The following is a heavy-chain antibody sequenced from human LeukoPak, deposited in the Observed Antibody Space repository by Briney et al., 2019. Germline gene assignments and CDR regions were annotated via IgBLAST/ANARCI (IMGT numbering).Heavy chain of an antibody. Sequence: GGSLRLSCAASGFIFTSYAMSWVRHTPGKGLEWVSGISGSGATTYYADSVKGRLTISRDNSKNTMYLQMNSLRAEDTAVYYCAKGARLRLGEDFDYWGQGTLVTVSS. CDR2: ISGSGATT. CDR3: AKGARLRLGEDFDY. CDR1: GFIFTSYA. D-gene: IGHD3-16*01. V-gene: IGHV3-23*01. J-gene: IGHJ4*02.